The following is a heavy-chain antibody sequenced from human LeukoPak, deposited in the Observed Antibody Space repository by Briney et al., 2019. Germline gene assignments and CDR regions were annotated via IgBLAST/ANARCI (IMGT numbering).Heavy chain of an antibody. CDR3: ARGVELGYCSGGSCSNDY. D-gene: IGHD2-15*01. V-gene: IGHV4-34*01. Sequence: SETLSLTCAVYGGSFSGYYWSWIRQPPGKGLEWIGGINHSGSTNYNPSLKSRVTISVDTSKNQFSLKLSSVTAADTAVYYCARGVELGYCSGGSCSNDYWGQGTLVTVSS. CDR1: GGSFSGYY. J-gene: IGHJ4*02. CDR2: INHSGST.